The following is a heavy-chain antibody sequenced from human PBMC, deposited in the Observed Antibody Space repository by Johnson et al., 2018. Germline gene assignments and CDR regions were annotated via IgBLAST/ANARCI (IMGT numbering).Heavy chain of an antibody. Sequence: VQLVESGGVVVQPGGSLRLSCAASGFTFDDYTMHWVRQAPGKGLAWVSLISWDGVSTYYADSVKGRFTISRYNAQNSVSLQMDSLRTEDTALDDCVRGLGFGEVLEYFQHGGQGTQVTVSS. J-gene: IGHJ1*01. V-gene: IGHV3-43*01. CDR2: ISWDGVST. CDR1: GFTFDDYT. D-gene: IGHD3-10*01. CDR3: VRGLGFGEVLEYFQH.